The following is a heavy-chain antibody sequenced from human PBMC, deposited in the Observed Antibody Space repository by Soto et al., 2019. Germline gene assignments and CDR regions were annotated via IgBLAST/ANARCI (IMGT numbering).Heavy chain of an antibody. CDR1: GYTLTELS. Sequence: ASVKVSCKVSGYTLTELSMHWVRQAPGKGLEWMGGFDPEDGETIYAQKFQGRVTMTEDTSTDTAYMELSSLRSEDTAVYIWATDPLWAVAGGVDYWGQGTRSP. D-gene: IGHD6-19*01. V-gene: IGHV1-24*01. CDR2: FDPEDGET. J-gene: IGHJ4*02. CDR3: ATDPLWAVAGGVDY.